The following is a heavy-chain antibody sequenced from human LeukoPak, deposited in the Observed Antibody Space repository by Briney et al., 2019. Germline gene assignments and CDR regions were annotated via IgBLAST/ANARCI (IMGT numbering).Heavy chain of an antibody. J-gene: IGHJ4*02. Sequence: SETLSLTCTVSDDSISDYYRGWIRQPPGKGLEWIGYFHNSGTSTYNPSLKSRVTISVDTSKNQFSLKLSSVTAADTAVYYCARSDTVVTPVFGYWGQGTLVTVSS. CDR1: DDSISDYY. CDR3: ARSDTVVTPVFGY. CDR2: FHNSGTS. V-gene: IGHV4-59*01. D-gene: IGHD4-23*01.